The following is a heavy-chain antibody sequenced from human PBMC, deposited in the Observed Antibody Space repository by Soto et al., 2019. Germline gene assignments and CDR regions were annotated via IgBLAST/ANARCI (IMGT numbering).Heavy chain of an antibody. CDR2: FDPEDGET. CDR3: AKDGATPVAARFLDS. Sequence: ASVKVSCKVSGYTLTELSMHWVRQAPGKGLEWMGGFDPEDGETIYAQKFQDRFTISRDNSKSTLYLQMNSLRPEDTAVYYCAKDGATPVAARFLDSWGQGTPVTVS. D-gene: IGHD6-19*01. CDR1: GYTLTELS. J-gene: IGHJ4*02. V-gene: IGHV1-24*01.